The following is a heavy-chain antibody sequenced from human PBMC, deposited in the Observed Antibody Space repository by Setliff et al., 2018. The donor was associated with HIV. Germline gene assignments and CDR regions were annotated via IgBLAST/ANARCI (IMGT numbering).Heavy chain of an antibody. D-gene: IGHD3-16*01. CDR2: IHTSGST. CDR1: GDSISSCISTHY. CDR3: ARGEYVNHFFDN. J-gene: IGHJ4*02. V-gene: IGHV4-4*08. Sequence: PSETLSLTCTVSGDSISSCISTHYCTWIRQPPGAGLAWIGHIHTSGSTDFNPSLKSRVTISADTSKNQFSLKLSSLTAADTAVYYCARGEYVNHFFDNWGRGTLVTVSS.